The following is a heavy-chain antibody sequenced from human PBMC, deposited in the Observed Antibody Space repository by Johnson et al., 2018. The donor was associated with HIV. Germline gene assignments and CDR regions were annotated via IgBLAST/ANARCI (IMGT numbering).Heavy chain of an antibody. J-gene: IGHJ3*02. CDR1: GFTFSDYY. Sequence: QVQLVESGGGVVQPGGSLRLSCAASGFTFSDYYMSWIRQAPGKGLEWVSYISSSGSTIYYADSVKGRFTISRDNAKNSLYLQMNSLRAEDTAVYYCARDRGALATVEQDAFDIWGQGTMVTVSS. V-gene: IGHV3-11*04. CDR2: ISSSGSTI. CDR3: ARDRGALATVEQDAFDI. D-gene: IGHD4-23*01.